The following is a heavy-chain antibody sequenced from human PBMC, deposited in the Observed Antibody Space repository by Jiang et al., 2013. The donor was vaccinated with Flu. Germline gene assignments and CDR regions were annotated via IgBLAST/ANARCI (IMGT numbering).Heavy chain of an antibody. Sequence: GAEVKKPGASVKVSCKASGYTFTSYGISWVRQAPGQGLEWMGWISAYNGNTNYAQKLQGRVTMTTDTSTSTAYMELRSLRSDDTAVYYCARDQEGTYNWNVIWGPYYYGMDVWGQGTTVTVSS. CDR1: GYTFTSYG. J-gene: IGHJ6*02. D-gene: IGHD1-1*01. V-gene: IGHV1-18*04. CDR2: ISAYNGNT. CDR3: ARDQEGTYNWNVIWGPYYYGMDV.